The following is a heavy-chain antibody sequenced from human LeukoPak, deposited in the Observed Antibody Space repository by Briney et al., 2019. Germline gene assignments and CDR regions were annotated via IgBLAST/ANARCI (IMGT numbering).Heavy chain of an antibody. J-gene: IGHJ4*02. CDR3: AKEKARRDFWSGYYPGY. CDR2: ISGSGGST. Sequence: GGSLRLSCAASGFTFSSYAMSWVRQAPGKGVEWVSAISGSGGSTYYADSVKGRFTISRDNSKNTLYLQMNSLRAEDTAVYYCAKEKARRDFWSGYYPGYWGQGTLVTVSS. CDR1: GFTFSSYA. D-gene: IGHD3-3*01. V-gene: IGHV3-23*01.